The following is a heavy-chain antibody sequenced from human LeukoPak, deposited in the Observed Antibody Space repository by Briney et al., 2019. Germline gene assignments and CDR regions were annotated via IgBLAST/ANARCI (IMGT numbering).Heavy chain of an antibody. CDR2: ISSSTSYI. Sequence: GGSLRLSCAASGFTFSSYSMNWIRQAPGKGLEWVSSISSSTSYIYYADSVKGRFTISKDNAKNSLYLLMNSLRVEDTAVYYCARPGFGSYGMDVWGQGTTVTVSS. D-gene: IGHD3-16*01. V-gene: IGHV3-21*04. CDR3: ARPGFGSYGMDV. CDR1: GFTFSSYS. J-gene: IGHJ6*02.